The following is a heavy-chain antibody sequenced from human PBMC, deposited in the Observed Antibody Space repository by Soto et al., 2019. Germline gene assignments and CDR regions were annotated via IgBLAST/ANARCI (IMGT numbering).Heavy chain of an antibody. CDR2: ISTYNGNT. D-gene: IGHD4-17*01. Sequence: QAQLVQSGAEVKEPGASVKVSCKASGYSFTTSGITWVRQAPGQGLEWMGWISTYNGNTNYAQKLPDRVTLTTGTSTSQAYMGLRGLRATDTAVYYCARRLSGDYAYWGQGTLVTVSS. CDR3: ARRLSGDYAY. J-gene: IGHJ4*02. V-gene: IGHV1-18*01. CDR1: GYSFTTSG.